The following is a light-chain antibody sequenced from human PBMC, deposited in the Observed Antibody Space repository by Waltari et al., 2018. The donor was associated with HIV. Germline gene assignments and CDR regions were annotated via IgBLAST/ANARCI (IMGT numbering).Light chain of an antibody. CDR2: YDS. CDR3: QVWDSSSVVV. Sequence: SYVLTQPPSVSVAPGKTARITCGGNNIGNKNLHWYQQKQGQAPVLVIYYDSDRPSGIPERFSGSNSGNTATLTISRVEAGDEADYHCQVWDSSSVVVFGGGTKLTVL. J-gene: IGLJ2*01. V-gene: IGLV3-21*01. CDR1: NIGNKN.